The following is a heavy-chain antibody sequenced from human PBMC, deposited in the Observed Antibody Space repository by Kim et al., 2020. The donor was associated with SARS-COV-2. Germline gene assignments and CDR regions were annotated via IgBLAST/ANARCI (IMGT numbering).Heavy chain of an antibody. CDR2: IIPIFGTA. J-gene: IGHJ6*02. CDR1: GGTFSSYA. Sequence: SVKVSCKASGGTFSSYAISWVRQAPGQGLEWMGGIIPIFGTANYAQKFQGRVTITADESTSTAYMELSSLRSEDTAVYYCASPLPPHYDILTGQEPSYYYYGMDVWGQGTTVTVS. CDR3: ASPLPPHYDILTGQEPSYYYYGMDV. D-gene: IGHD3-9*01. V-gene: IGHV1-69*13.